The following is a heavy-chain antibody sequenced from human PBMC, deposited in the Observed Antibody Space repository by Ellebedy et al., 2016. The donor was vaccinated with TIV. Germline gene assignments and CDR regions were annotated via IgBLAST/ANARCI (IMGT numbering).Heavy chain of an antibody. CDR2: IYPGDSDT. V-gene: IGHV5-51*01. CDR3: ARSPRRRIAAAGRFWYFDL. J-gene: IGHJ2*01. Sequence: GESLKISCKGSGYSFTSYWIGWVRQMPGKGLEWMGIIYPGDSDTRYSPSFQGQVTISADKSISTAYLQWSSLKASDTAMYYCARSPRRRIAAAGRFWYFDLWGRGTLVTVSS. CDR1: GYSFTSYW. D-gene: IGHD6-13*01.